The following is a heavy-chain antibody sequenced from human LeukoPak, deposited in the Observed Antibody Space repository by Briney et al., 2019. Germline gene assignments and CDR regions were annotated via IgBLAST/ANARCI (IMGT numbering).Heavy chain of an antibody. D-gene: IGHD3-22*01. CDR3: ARMVDYDSSGYSITDALDI. CDR2: ISYSGST. CDR1: GGSISSSSYY. V-gene: IGHV4-39*07. J-gene: IGHJ3*02. Sequence: PSETLSLTCTVSGGSISSSSYYWGWIRQPPGKGLEWIGSISYSGSTYYNPSLKSRVTISVDKSKNQFSLKLSSVTAADTAVYYCARMVDYDSSGYSITDALDIWGQGTMVTVSS.